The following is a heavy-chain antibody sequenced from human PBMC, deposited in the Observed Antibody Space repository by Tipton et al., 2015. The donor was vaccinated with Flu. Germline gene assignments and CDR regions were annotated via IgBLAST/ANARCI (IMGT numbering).Heavy chain of an antibody. J-gene: IGHJ4*02. D-gene: IGHD3-10*01. CDR3: ARGSGSGTYVIFDF. V-gene: IGHV4-4*07. CDR2: IYTSGSA. CDR1: GGSMSSYY. Sequence: TLSLTCTVSGGSMSSYYWSWIRQPAGKGLEWIGRIYTSGSAIHNPSLKSRVTMSVDTSKNQFSLKLSSVTAADTAVYYCARGSGSGTYVIFDFWGQGTLVTVS.